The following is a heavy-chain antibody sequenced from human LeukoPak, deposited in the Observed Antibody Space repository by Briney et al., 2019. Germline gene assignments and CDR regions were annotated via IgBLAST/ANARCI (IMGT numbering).Heavy chain of an antibody. J-gene: IGHJ3*02. V-gene: IGHV3-7*01. CDR2: IKQDGSEK. CDR1: GFTFSSYW. Sequence: GGSLRLSCAASGFTFSSYWMSWFRQAPGKGRQGWPNIKQDGSEKYYVDYVKGRFTISRDNAKNSLYLQMNSLRAEDTAVYYCARGLLRFGELSSAFDIWGQGTMVTVSS. D-gene: IGHD3-10*01. CDR3: ARGLLRFGELSSAFDI.